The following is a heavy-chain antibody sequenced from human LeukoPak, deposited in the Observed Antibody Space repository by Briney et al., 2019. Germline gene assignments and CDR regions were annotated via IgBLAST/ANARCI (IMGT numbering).Heavy chain of an antibody. CDR2: IRSKALYGTS. CDR3: VRESLRHYYFDY. CDR1: GFRFGGYA. Sequence: GGSLRLSCTGSGFRFGGYALSWVRQAPGKGLEWVGFIRSKALYGTSEYAASVEGRFTISRDDSNSIAYLQMNSLKTEDTGVYFCVRESLRHYYFDYWGQGSLVTVSS. V-gene: IGHV3-49*04. J-gene: IGHJ4*02.